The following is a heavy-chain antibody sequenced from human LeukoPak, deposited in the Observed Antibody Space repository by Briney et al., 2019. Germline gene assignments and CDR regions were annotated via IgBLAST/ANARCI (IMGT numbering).Heavy chain of an antibody. CDR3: ARDPLKWLQLDY. V-gene: IGHV3-7*01. Sequence: GGSLRLSCAASGFTFSSYWTSWVRQAPGKGLEWVANIKQDGSEKYYVDSVKGRFTISRDNAKNSLYLQMNSLRAEDTAVYYCARDPLKWLQLDYWGQGTLVTVSS. J-gene: IGHJ4*02. D-gene: IGHD5-24*01. CDR1: GFTFSSYW. CDR2: IKQDGSEK.